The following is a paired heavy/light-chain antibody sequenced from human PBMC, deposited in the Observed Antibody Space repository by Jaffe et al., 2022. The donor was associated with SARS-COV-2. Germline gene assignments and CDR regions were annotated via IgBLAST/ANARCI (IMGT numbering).Heavy chain of an antibody. CDR1: GFTFSDYY. V-gene: IGHV3-11*01. D-gene: IGHD2-8*01. Sequence: QVQLVESGGGLVKPGGSLRLSCAASGFTFSDYYMSWVRQAPGKGLEWVSYISSSGSTIYYADSVKGRFTISRDNTKKSLYLQMNSLRAEDTAVYYCARQVYAMKGYFDYWGQGALVTVSP. CDR3: ARQVYAMKGYFDY. J-gene: IGHJ4*02. CDR2: ISSSGSTI.
Light chain of an antibody. CDR3: QQSYNTPLT. V-gene: IGKV1-39*01. J-gene: IGKJ4*01. CDR1: QTISSN. Sequence: DIQMTQSPSSLSASVGDRVTITCRASQTISSNLYWYQQKPGKAPKLLIFAASSLQSGVPSRFSGSGSGTDFTLTISSLQPEDFATYYCQQSYNTPLTFGGGTKVEIK. CDR2: AAS.